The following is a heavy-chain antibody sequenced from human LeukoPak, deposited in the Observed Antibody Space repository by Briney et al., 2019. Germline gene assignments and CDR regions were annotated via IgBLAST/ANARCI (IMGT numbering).Heavy chain of an antibody. J-gene: IGHJ4*02. V-gene: IGHV5-51*01. CDR2: IYPGDSDT. D-gene: IGHD3-22*01. Sequence: GESLRISCKGSGYSFTTYWIGWVRQMPGKGLEWMGIIYPGDSDTRYSPSFQGQVTISADKSISTAYLQWSSLKASDTAMYYCARHYGSRGYIDPGFDYWGQGTLVTVSS. CDR1: GYSFTTYW. CDR3: ARHYGSRGYIDPGFDY.